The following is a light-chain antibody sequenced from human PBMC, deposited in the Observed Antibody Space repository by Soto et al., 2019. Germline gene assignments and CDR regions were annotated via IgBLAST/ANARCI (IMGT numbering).Light chain of an antibody. CDR3: SSFAGGNNLL. CDR1: SSDVGGYNF. Sequence: QSALTQPPSESGSPGQSVTISCTGTSSDVGGYNFVSWYQQHPGKAPKLLIYEVSKRPSGVPDRFSGSKSDNTASLTVSGLQAEDEADYYCSSFAGGNNLLFGGGTKLTVL. CDR2: EVS. V-gene: IGLV2-8*01. J-gene: IGLJ2*01.